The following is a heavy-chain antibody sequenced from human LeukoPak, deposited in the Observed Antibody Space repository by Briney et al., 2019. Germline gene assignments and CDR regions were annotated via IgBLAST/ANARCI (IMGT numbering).Heavy chain of an antibody. CDR1: GFTFDDYA. D-gene: IGHD3-10*01. CDR2: ISWNSGSI. CDR3: AKDIGPGDTYPGGFDY. Sequence: PGRSLRLSCAASGFTFDDYAMHWVRQAPGKGLEWVSGISWNSGSIGYADSVKGRFTISRDNAKNSLYLQMNSLRAEDTALYYCAKDIGPGDTYPGGFDYWGQGSLVTVSS. V-gene: IGHV3-9*01. J-gene: IGHJ4*02.